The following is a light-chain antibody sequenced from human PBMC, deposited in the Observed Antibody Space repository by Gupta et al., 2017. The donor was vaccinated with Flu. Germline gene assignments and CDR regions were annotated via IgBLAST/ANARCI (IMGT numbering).Light chain of an antibody. V-gene: IGKV2-24*01. Sequence: VMTQTPLSSPVTLGKPASISCRSSQSRVHDKGETYLSWIQQRPGQPPRLLIYESSNRSSGVPDRFSGSGAGTDSTLKISRGEAEDVGVYYCRQAKHFPWTFGQGTKVEIK. CDR3: RQAKHFPWT. CDR1: QSRVHDKGETY. CDR2: ESS. J-gene: IGKJ2*01.